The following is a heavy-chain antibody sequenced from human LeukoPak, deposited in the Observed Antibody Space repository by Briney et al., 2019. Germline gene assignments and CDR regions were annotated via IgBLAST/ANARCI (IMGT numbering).Heavy chain of an antibody. CDR1: GFTFSNYA. D-gene: IGHD6-13*01. J-gene: IGHJ4*02. Sequence: GGSLRLSCAASGFTFSNYAMRWVRQAPGKGLEWVSGISGSGDSTYYADSVKGRFTISRDNSKNTLYLQMNSLRAEDTAVYYCAKDRRGYSSSYFDYWGQGTLVTVSS. CDR2: ISGSGDST. CDR3: AKDRRGYSSSYFDY. V-gene: IGHV3-23*01.